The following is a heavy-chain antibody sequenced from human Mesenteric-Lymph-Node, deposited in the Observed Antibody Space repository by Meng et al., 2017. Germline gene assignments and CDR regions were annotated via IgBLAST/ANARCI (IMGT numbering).Heavy chain of an antibody. CDR1: GFSISNYW. V-gene: IGHV3-23*01. CDR3: AKMYYTELAFDY. Sequence: GESLKISCAASGFSISNYWMSWVRQAPGKGLEWVSSIRGTGDTIYYAESVKGRFTISRDNSKNTLYLQMNTLKAEDTAVYYCAKMYYTELAFDYWGQGTLVTVSS. D-gene: IGHD2-8*01. CDR2: IRGTGDTI. J-gene: IGHJ4*02.